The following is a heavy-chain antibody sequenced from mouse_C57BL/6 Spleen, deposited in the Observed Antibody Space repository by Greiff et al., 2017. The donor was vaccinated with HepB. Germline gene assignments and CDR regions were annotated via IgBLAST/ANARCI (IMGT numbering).Heavy chain of an antibody. CDR3: AREDYDGYFDV. CDR2: ISSGSSTI. J-gene: IGHJ1*03. CDR1: GFTFSDYG. D-gene: IGHD2-4*01. V-gene: IGHV5-17*01. Sequence: EVQRVESGGGLVKPGGSLKLSCAASGFTFSDYGMHWVRQAPEKGLEWVAYISSGSSTIYYADTVKGRFPISRDNAKNTLFLQMTSLRSEDTAMYYCAREDYDGYFDVWGTGTTVTVSS.